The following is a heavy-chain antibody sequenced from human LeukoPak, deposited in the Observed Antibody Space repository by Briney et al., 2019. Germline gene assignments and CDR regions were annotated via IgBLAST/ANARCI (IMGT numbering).Heavy chain of an antibody. CDR2: IYYSGST. V-gene: IGHV4-39*07. CDR3: ARFRRYSSGWYNWYFDL. J-gene: IGHJ2*01. D-gene: IGHD6-19*01. CDR1: GGSISSSSYY. Sequence: SETLSLTCTVSGGSISSSSYYWGWIRQPPGKGLEWIGSIYYSGSTYYNPSLKSRVTISVDTSKNQFSLKLSSVTAADMAVYYCARFRRYSSGWYNWYFDLWGRGTLVTVSS.